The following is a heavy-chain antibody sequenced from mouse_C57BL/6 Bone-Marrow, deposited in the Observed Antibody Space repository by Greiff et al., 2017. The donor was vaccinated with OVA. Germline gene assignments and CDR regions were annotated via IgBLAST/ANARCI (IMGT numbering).Heavy chain of an antibody. J-gene: IGHJ3*01. V-gene: IGHV1-54*01. CDR2: INPGSGGT. Sequence: VQLQQSGAELVRPGTSVKVSCKASGYAFTNYLIEWVKQRPGQGLEWIGVINPGSGGTNYNEKFKGKATLTADKSSSTAYMQLSSLTSEASAVYFCAIWYPSWFAYWGQGTLVTVSA. D-gene: IGHD2-1*01. CDR1: GYAFTNYL. CDR3: AIWYPSWFAY.